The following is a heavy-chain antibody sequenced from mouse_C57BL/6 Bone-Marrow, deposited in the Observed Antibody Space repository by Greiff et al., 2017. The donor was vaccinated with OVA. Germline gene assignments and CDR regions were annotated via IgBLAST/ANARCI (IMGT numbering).Heavy chain of an antibody. Sequence: EVQLVESGGGLVQPKGSLKLSCAASGFSFNTYAMNWVRQAPGKGLEWVARIRSKSNNYATYYADSVKDRFTISRDDSESMLYLQMNNLKTEDTAMYYCVRHDYYGSSRAMDYWGQGTSVTVSS. CDR2: IRSKSNNYAT. D-gene: IGHD1-1*01. V-gene: IGHV10-1*01. CDR1: GFSFNTYA. CDR3: VRHDYYGSSRAMDY. J-gene: IGHJ4*01.